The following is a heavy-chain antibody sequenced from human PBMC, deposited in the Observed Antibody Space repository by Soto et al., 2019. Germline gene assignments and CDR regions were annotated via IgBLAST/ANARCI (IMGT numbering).Heavy chain of an antibody. V-gene: IGHV1-69*05. CDR3: ARDQSHSSAYWWLDY. D-gene: IGHD3-22*01. J-gene: IGHJ4*02. CDR1: GGTFSSYA. Sequence: ASVKVSCTASGGTFSSYAISWVRQAPGQGLEWMGGIIPIFGTANYAEKFQGRVTMTRDTSTATDYMELSSLRSEDTAMYYCARDQSHSSAYWWLDYWGQGTQVTVSS. CDR2: IIPIFGTA.